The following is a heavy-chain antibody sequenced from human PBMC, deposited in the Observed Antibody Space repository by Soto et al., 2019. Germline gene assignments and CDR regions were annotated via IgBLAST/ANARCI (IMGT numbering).Heavy chain of an antibody. Sequence: PGGSLRLSCETSGFTFASASMSWVRQAPGKGLEWVSSVTPSGDATYSADSVKGRFTISRDNSKNTLYLQMNSLRVEDTAVYYCARITTSWGQGTLVTVSS. V-gene: IGHV3-23*01. CDR3: ARITTS. CDR1: GFTFASAS. CDR2: VTPSGDAT. J-gene: IGHJ5*02.